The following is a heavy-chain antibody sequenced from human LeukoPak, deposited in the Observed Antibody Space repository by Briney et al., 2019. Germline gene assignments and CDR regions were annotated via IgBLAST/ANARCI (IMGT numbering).Heavy chain of an antibody. CDR1: GGTISSYY. D-gene: IGHD2-2*02. CDR2: IYTSGST. CDR3: ARDTDIVVVPAAIGRNWFDP. Sequence: SETLSLTCTVSGGTISSYYWSWIRQPAGQGLEWIGRIYTSGSTNYNPSLKSRVTMSVDTSKNQFSLKLSSVTAADTAVYYCARDTDIVVVPAAIGRNWFDPWGQGTLVTVSS. V-gene: IGHV4-4*07. J-gene: IGHJ5*02.